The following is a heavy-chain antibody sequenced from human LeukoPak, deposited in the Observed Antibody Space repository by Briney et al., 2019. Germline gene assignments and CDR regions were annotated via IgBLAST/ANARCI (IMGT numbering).Heavy chain of an antibody. D-gene: IGHD3-10*01. CDR1: GYTFTSYD. CDR3: ARGKMVRGVISALHYYYYMDV. Sequence: ASVKVSCKASGYTFTSYDINWVRQATGQGLEWMGWMNPNSGNTGYAQKFQGRVTMTRNTSISTAYMELSSLRSEDTAVYYCARGKMVRGVISALHYYYYMDVRGKGTTVTISS. J-gene: IGHJ6*03. V-gene: IGHV1-8*01. CDR2: MNPNSGNT.